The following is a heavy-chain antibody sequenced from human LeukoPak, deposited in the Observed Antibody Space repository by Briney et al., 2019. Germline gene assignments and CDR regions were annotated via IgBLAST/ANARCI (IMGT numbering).Heavy chain of an antibody. CDR3: TRDVRRGYSYGIDY. Sequence: GSLRLSCPASGFTFGDYAMSWVRQAPGKGLEWVGFIRNKAYGGSTEYAASVKGRFTISRDDSKSIAYLQMNSLKTEDTAVYYCTRDVRRGYSYGIDYWGQGTLVTVSS. D-gene: IGHD5-18*01. CDR1: GFTFGDYA. V-gene: IGHV3-49*04. J-gene: IGHJ4*02. CDR2: IRNKAYGGST.